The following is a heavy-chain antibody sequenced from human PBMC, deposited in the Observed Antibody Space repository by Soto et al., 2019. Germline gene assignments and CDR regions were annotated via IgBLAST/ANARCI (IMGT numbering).Heavy chain of an antibody. CDR2: IYSGGST. Sequence: GGSLRLSCAASGFTVSSNYMSWVRQAPGKGLEWVSVIYSGGSTYYADSVKGRFTISRDNSKNTLYLQMNSLRAEDTAVYYCASHSYYYDSSGLTAFDIWGQGTMVTVSS. J-gene: IGHJ3*02. V-gene: IGHV3-53*01. CDR1: GFTVSSNY. D-gene: IGHD3-22*01. CDR3: ASHSYYYDSSGLTAFDI.